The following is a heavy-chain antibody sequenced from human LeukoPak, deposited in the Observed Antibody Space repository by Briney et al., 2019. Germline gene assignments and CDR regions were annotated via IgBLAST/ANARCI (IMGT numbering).Heavy chain of an antibody. D-gene: IGHD3-10*01. CDR2: IYPADSDT. CDR1: GYSFTNYW. Sequence: GESLMSSCKGSGYSFTNYWIGWVRQMPGKGLESMGIIYPADSDTTYSPSFQGQVTISVDKSISTVYLQWSSLKASDTAMYYCARQSRDGSKTRGFYFDYWGQGTMVTASS. J-gene: IGHJ4*02. CDR3: ARQSRDGSKTRGFYFDY. V-gene: IGHV5-51*01.